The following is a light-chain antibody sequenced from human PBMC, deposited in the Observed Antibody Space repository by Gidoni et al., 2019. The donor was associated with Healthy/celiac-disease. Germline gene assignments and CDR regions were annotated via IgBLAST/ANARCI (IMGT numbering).Light chain of an antibody. CDR3: QQYDNLPLSIT. J-gene: IGKJ5*01. Sequence: DIQMPQSPSSLSASVGDRVTITCQASQDISNYLNWYQQKPGKAPKLLIYDASNLETGVPSRFSGSGSGTDFTFTISSLQPEDIATYYCQQYDNLPLSITFGQGTRLEIK. CDR2: DAS. CDR1: QDISNY. V-gene: IGKV1-33*01.